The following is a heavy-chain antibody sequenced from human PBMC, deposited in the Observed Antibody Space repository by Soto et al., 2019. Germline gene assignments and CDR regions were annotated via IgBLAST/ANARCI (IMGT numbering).Heavy chain of an antibody. CDR1: GGSISSHY. V-gene: IGHV4-4*07. D-gene: IGHD5-12*01. Sequence: QVQLQESGPGLVKPSETLSLTCTVSGGSISSHYWSWIRQPAGKGLEWIGRIYASGSTNYNPSLKSRVTMSLDTSTNQFSLKLTSVTAADTAMYYCARAGGYEVQGSNWFGPWGKGTLVTASS. CDR2: IYASGST. J-gene: IGHJ5*02. CDR3: ARAGGYEVQGSNWFGP.